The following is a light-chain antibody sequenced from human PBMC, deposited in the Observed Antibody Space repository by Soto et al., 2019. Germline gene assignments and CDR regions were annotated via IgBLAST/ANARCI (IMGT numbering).Light chain of an antibody. CDR3: SSYTSSSTLV. V-gene: IGLV2-18*02. J-gene: IGLJ2*01. CDR1: SSDVGSYNR. Sequence: QSALTQPPSVSGSPGQSVTISCTGTSSDVGSYNRVSWYQQPPGTAPKLMIYEVSNRPSGVPDRFSGSKSGNTASLTISGLQAEDEADYYCSSYTSSSTLVFGGGTKVTAL. CDR2: EVS.